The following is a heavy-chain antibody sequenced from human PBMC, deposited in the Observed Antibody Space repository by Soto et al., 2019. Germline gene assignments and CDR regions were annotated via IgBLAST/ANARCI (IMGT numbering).Heavy chain of an antibody. CDR2: ISYDGSNK. D-gene: IGHD1-26*01. J-gene: IGHJ4*02. CDR1: GFTFRSYA. V-gene: IGHV3-30-3*01. CDR3: ANGATFDY. Sequence: QVQLVESGGGVVQPGRSLRLSCAASGFTFRSYAMHWVRQAPGKGLEWVAVISYDGSNKYYADSVKGRFTISRDNSKNTLYLQMNSLRAEDTAVYYCANGATFDYWGQGTLVTVSS.